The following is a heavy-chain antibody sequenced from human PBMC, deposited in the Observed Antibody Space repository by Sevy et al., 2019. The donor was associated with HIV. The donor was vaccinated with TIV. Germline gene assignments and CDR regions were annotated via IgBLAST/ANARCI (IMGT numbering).Heavy chain of an antibody. D-gene: IGHD3-10*01. V-gene: IGHV4-34*01. CDR3: ARGARYYGSGCYRNWFDP. Sequence: SETLSLTCAVYGGSFSGYYWSWIRQPPGKGLEWIGEINHSGSTNYNPSLKSRVTISVDTSKNQFSLKLSSVTAADTAVYYCARGARYYGSGCYRNWFDPWGQGTLVTVSS. CDR2: INHSGST. CDR1: GGSFSGYY. J-gene: IGHJ5*02.